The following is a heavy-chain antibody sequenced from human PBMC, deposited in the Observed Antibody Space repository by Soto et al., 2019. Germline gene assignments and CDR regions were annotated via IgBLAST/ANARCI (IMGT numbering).Heavy chain of an antibody. V-gene: IGHV4-34*01. Sequence: SETLSLTCAVYGGSFSGYYWSWIRQPPGKGLEWIGEINHSGSTNYNPSLKSRVTISVDTSKNQFSLKLSSVTAADTAVYYCARGLAKGRDSSGYHPLDYWGQGTLVTVSS. CDR2: INHSGST. CDR1: GGSFSGYY. CDR3: ARGLAKGRDSSGYHPLDY. D-gene: IGHD3-22*01. J-gene: IGHJ4*02.